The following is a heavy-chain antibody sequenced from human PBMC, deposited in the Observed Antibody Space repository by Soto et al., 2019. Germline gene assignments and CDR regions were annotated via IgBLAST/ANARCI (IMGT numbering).Heavy chain of an antibody. Sequence: QVQLVQSGAEVKNPGASVKVSCKASGYIFAAYYVHWVRQAPGHGLEWMGMINVRGVGAAYGQKCAGSGTVTTDTSTGTVYVELTSLRSEDTAVYYCAREWSGSEHWGHGTRVTVSS. V-gene: IGHV1-46*01. CDR1: GYIFAAYY. J-gene: IGHJ4*01. D-gene: IGHD1-26*01. CDR2: INVRGVGA. CDR3: AREWSGSEH.